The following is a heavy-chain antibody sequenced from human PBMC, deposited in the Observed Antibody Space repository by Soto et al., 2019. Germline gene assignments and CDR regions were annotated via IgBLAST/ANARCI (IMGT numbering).Heavy chain of an antibody. CDR3: AKEIIASTLADFFDY. D-gene: IGHD6-19*01. CDR2: ISGSGGRT. V-gene: IGHV3-23*01. Sequence: EVQLLESGGGLIQPGWSLRLSCEASGFTFSNYGMTWVRLAPGKGLEWVSTISGSGGRTFYADPVKGRFTNSRDNSKNTLYLQMNSLRAEDTAVYYCAKEIIASTLADFFDYWGQGTLVTVSS. J-gene: IGHJ4*02. CDR1: GFTFSNYG.